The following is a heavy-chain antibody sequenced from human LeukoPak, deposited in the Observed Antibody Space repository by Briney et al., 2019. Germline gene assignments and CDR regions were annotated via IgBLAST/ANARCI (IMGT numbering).Heavy chain of an antibody. CDR3: ARDSGYDLS. D-gene: IGHD5-12*01. Sequence: SETLSLTCTVSGDSISSYFWSWIRQPAGKGLELIGRMYTSGNTIYNPSLKSRVSMSVDTSKNQSSLKVRSVTAADTAVYYCARDSGYDLSWGQGTLVTVSS. J-gene: IGHJ4*02. V-gene: IGHV4-4*07. CDR1: GDSISSYF. CDR2: MYTSGNT.